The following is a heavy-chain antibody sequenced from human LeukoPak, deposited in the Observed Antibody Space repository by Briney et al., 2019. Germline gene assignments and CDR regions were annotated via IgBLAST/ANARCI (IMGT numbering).Heavy chain of an antibody. J-gene: IGHJ3*02. V-gene: IGHV4-39*07. CDR2: IYYRGRT. Sequence: SETLSLTCIVSGGSITSSSYYWGWIRQPPGKGLEWIGSIYYRGRTYYNPSLKSRVTISVDTSKNQVSLKLTSVTAADTAVYYCARAGYCSSTIRPDAFDIWGQGTKVTVSS. CDR1: GGSITSSSYY. D-gene: IGHD2-2*01. CDR3: ARAGYCSSTIRPDAFDI.